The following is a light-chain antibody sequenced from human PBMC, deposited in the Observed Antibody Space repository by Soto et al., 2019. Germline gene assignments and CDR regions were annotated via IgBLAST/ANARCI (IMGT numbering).Light chain of an antibody. CDR2: DAS. J-gene: IGKJ5*01. V-gene: IGKV3-20*01. CDR3: QHYGSSPPIT. CDR1: HSVRGTS. Sequence: PGERAPLSCMAGHSVRGTSLAWYQQKPGQAPRLLIYDASSRATGIPDRFSGGGSGTDFTLTISRLEPEDFAVYYCQHYGSSPPITFGQGTRLEI.